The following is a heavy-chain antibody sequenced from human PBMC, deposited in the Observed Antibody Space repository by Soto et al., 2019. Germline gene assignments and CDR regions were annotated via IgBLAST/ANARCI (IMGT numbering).Heavy chain of an antibody. Sequence: SGPTLVNPTQTLTLTCNFSEFSLTTRGVGVGLIRQPPGKALEWVALIYWNDDQRYNPSLKSRLTVTKDTSKNHVVLTMTNVDPLDTATYYCTHRSPAYGHDFWGPGTLVTVYS. V-gene: IGHV2-5*01. CDR2: IYWNDDQ. J-gene: IGHJ4*02. CDR1: EFSLTTRGVG. D-gene: IGHD3-10*01. CDR3: THRSPAYGHDF.